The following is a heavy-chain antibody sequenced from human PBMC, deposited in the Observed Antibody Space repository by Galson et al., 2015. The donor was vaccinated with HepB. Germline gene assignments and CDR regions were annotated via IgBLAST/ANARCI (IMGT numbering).Heavy chain of an antibody. CDR2: IYYSGST. Sequence: ETLSLTCTVSGGSISSYYWSWIRQPPGKGLEWIGYIYYSGSTNYNPSLKSRVTISVDTSKNQFSLKLSSVTAADTAVYYCARSGSSGYHLWMFDYWGQGTLVTVSS. CDR3: ARSGSSGYHLWMFDY. V-gene: IGHV4-59*08. D-gene: IGHD3-22*01. CDR1: GGSISSYY. J-gene: IGHJ4*02.